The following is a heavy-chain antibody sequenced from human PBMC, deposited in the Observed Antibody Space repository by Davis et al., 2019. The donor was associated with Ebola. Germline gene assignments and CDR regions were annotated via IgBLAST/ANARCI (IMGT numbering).Heavy chain of an antibody. V-gene: IGHV3-48*02. Sequence: PGGSLRLSCAASGFIFSSYDINWVRQAPGKGLEWVSYISRSASSIYYADSVKGRFTVSRDNAKNSLYLQMNSLRDEDTAVYYCARGDFGSGSYYADVWGQGTTVTVSS. D-gene: IGHD3-10*01. CDR3: ARGDFGSGSYYADV. CDR1: GFIFSSYD. CDR2: ISRSASSI. J-gene: IGHJ6*02.